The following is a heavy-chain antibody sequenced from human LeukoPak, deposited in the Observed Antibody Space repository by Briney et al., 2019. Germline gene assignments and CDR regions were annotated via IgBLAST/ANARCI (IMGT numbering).Heavy chain of an antibody. CDR1: GYTFTGYY. J-gene: IGHJ3*02. CDR3: ARERGTLAVAGDAVDI. D-gene: IGHD6-19*01. CDR2: INPNSGGT. Sequence: SVKVSCKASGYTFTGYYMHWVRQAPGEGLEWMGWINPNSGGTKYAQKFQGRVTMTRDTSINTAYMEVRRLTSDDTAVYYCARERGTLAVAGDAVDIWGQGTMVTVSS. V-gene: IGHV1-2*02.